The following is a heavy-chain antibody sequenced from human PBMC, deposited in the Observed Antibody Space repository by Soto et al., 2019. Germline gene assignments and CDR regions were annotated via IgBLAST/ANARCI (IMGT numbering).Heavy chain of an antibody. J-gene: IGHJ4*02. V-gene: IGHV1-2*04. CDR3: ARGQGVTIFGVVTLNFDY. Sequence: GASVKVSCKASGYSFTGYYMHWVRQAPGQGLEWMGWINPNSGGTNYAQNFRGWVTMTRDTSISTAYMELSRLRSDDTAVYYCARGQGVTIFGVVTLNFDYWGQGTLVTVSS. CDR2: INPNSGGT. CDR1: GYSFTGYY. D-gene: IGHD3-3*01.